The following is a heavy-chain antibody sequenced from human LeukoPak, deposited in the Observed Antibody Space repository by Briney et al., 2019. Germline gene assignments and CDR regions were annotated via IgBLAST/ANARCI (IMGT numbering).Heavy chain of an antibody. Sequence: GGSLRLSCAASGFTLSSYSMKWVRQAPGKGVEWVSYFSSGSSTIYSAHSVKGPLSVSRDNAKISLYLQMNSLRAEDTAVYYCARDLTQDKGDYFDYWGQGTLVTVSS. CDR2: FSSGSSTI. D-gene: IGHD4/OR15-4a*01. CDR1: GFTLSSYS. CDR3: ARDLTQDKGDYFDY. J-gene: IGHJ4*02. V-gene: IGHV3-48*01.